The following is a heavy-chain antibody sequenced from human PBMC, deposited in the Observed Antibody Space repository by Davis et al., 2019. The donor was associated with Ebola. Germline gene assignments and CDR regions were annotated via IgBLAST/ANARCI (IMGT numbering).Heavy chain of an antibody. V-gene: IGHV3-66*01. CDR3: ARAQDTALLWFGEGGSFDL. CDR1: GFPVSSNY. J-gene: IGHJ3*01. D-gene: IGHD3-10*01. Sequence: PGGSLRLSCAASGFPVSSNYMTWVRQAPGKGLEWVSVIYTGGGTYYAGSVKGRFTISRDTSGNPLYLQMDSLRAEDTALYFCARAQDTALLWFGEGGSFDLWGQGTMVTVSS. CDR2: IYTGGGT.